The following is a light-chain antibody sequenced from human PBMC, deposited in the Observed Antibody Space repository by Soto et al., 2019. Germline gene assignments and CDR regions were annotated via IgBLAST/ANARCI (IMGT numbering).Light chain of an antibody. CDR1: SSNIGSNY. CDR3: AAWDDSLSGRV. Sequence: QSVLTQPPSASGTPGQGVTISCSGSSSNIGSNYVYWYQQLPGTAPKLLIYRNNQRPSGVPDRFPGSKSGTSASLAINGLRSEDEADYYCAAWDDSLSGRVFGGGTKLTVL. J-gene: IGLJ2*01. V-gene: IGLV1-47*01. CDR2: RNN.